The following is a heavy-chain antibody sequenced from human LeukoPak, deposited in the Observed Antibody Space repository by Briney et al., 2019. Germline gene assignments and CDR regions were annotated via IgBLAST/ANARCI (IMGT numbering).Heavy chain of an antibody. CDR1: GGTFSSYA. V-gene: IGHV1-69*05. CDR2: IIPIFGTA. D-gene: IGHD3-10*01. Sequence: SVKVSCKASGGTFSSYAISWVRQAPGQGLEWMGGIIPIFGTANYAQKFQGRVTITTDESTSTAYMELSSLRSEDTAVYYCARVVIPLLWFGELFRAQNWFDPWGQGTLVTVSS. J-gene: IGHJ5*02. CDR3: ARVVIPLLWFGELFRAQNWFDP.